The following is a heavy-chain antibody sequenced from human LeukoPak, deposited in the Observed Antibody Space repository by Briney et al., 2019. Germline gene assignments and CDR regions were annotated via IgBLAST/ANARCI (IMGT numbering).Heavy chain of an antibody. Sequence: GGSLRLSCAASRFTFSGFDMHWVRQAPGKGLEWVTFIRFDGSNKYYADSVKGQSTISRDNSKNTLYLQMSSLRPEDTAVYYCARQIGVSIDYWGQGTLVTVSS. CDR1: RFTFSGFD. J-gene: IGHJ4*02. D-gene: IGHD5/OR15-5a*01. CDR3: ARQIGVSIDY. V-gene: IGHV3-30*02. CDR2: IRFDGSNK.